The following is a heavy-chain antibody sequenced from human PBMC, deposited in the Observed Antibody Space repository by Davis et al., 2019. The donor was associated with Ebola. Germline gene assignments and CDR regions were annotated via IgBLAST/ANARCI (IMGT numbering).Heavy chain of an antibody. J-gene: IGHJ6*04. Sequence: ASVKVSCKASGYTFTSYGITWVRQAPGQGLEWMGCINPHNGNTNYAQNVQGRVTITTDTSTSTAYMELSSLRSEDKAVYYCARKREVDTTMAGYYYGMDVWGKGTTVTVSS. CDR3: ARKREVDTTMAGYYYGMDV. V-gene: IGHV1-18*04. CDR1: GYTFTSYG. CDR2: INPHNGNT. D-gene: IGHD5-18*01.